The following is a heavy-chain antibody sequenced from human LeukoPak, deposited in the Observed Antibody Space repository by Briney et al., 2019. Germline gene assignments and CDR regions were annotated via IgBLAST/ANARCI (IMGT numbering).Heavy chain of an antibody. CDR1: GFTFGDYA. CDR3: TREASRGGYDFWSGYGYYYYMDV. J-gene: IGHJ6*03. V-gene: IGHV3-49*03. Sequence: PGGSLRLSCTASGFTFGDYAMSWFRQAPGKGLEWVGFIRSKAYGGTTEYAASVKGRFTISRDDSKSIAYLQMNSLKTEDTAVYYCTREASRGGYDFWSGYGYYYYMDVWGKGPRSPSP. D-gene: IGHD3-3*01. CDR2: IRSKAYGGTT.